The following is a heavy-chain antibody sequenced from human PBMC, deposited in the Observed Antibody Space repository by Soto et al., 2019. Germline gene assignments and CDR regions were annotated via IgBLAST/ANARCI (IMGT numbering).Heavy chain of an antibody. J-gene: IGHJ4*02. CDR1: GGSISSSSYY. CDR3: ARRGYSRSYSDYFDY. CDR2: IYYSGST. D-gene: IGHD5-12*01. Sequence: SETLSLTCTVSGGSISSSSYYWGWIRQPPGKGLEWIGSIYYSGSTYYNPPLKSRVTISVDTSKNHFPLKLSSVTAAHTAVYYCARRGYSRSYSDYFDYWGQGTLVPVSS. V-gene: IGHV4-39*02.